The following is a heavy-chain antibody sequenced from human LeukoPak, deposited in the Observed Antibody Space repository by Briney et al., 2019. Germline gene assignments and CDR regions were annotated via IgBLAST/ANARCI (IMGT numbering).Heavy chain of an antibody. J-gene: IGHJ3*02. V-gene: IGHV4-59*13. CDR3: ARDFRGSVDAFDI. Sequence: SETLSLTCTVSGGSISDYYWNWMRQPPGKGLEWIGYIYYSGRTNYNPSLKSRVSISVDTSKNQFSLKLSSVTTADTAVHYCARDFRGSVDAFDIWGQGTVVAVSS. CDR2: IYYSGRT. CDR1: GGSISDYY.